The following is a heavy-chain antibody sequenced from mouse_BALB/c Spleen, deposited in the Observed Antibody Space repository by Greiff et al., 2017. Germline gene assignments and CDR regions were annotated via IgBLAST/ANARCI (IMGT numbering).Heavy chain of an antibody. CDR2: ISDGGSYT. CDR1: GFTFSDYY. Sequence: EVKLVESGGGLVKPGGSLKLSCAASGFTFSDYYMYWVRQTPEKRLEWVATISDGGSYTYYPDSVKGRFTISRDNAKNNLYLQMSSLKSEDTAMYYCARDALYGNYFFAYWGQGTLVIVSA. CDR3: ARDALYGNYFFAY. D-gene: IGHD2-1*01. V-gene: IGHV5-4*02. J-gene: IGHJ3*01.